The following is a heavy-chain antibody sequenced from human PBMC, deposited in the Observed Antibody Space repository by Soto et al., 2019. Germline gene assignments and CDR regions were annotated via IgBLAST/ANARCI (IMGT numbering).Heavy chain of an antibody. CDR2: IIPIFGTA. J-gene: IGHJ4*02. D-gene: IGHD3-22*01. V-gene: IGHV1-69*13. CDR3: ARTRGDYYDSPYDY. CDR1: GGTFSSYA. Sequence: ASVKVSCKASGGTFSSYAISWVRQAPGQGLEWMGGIIPIFGTANYAQKFQGRVTITADESTSTAYMELSSLRSEDTAVYYCARTRGDYYDSPYDYWGQGTLVTVSS.